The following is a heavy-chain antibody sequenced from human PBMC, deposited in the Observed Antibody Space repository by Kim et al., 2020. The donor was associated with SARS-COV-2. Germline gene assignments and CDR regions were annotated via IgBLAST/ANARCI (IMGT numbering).Heavy chain of an antibody. D-gene: IGHD3-22*01. Sequence: PGGSLRLSCAASGFTFSNAWMSWVRQAPGKGLEWVGRIKSKTDGGTTDYAAPVKGRFTISRDDSKNTLYLQMNSLKTEDTAVYYCTTDRGYYDSSGYLDLYAFDIWGQGTMVTVSS. CDR2: IKSKTDGGTT. V-gene: IGHV3-15*01. J-gene: IGHJ3*02. CDR3: TTDRGYYDSSGYLDLYAFDI. CDR1: GFTFSNAW.